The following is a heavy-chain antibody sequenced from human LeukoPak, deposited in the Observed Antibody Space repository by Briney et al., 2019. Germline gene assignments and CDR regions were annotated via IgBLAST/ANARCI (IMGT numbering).Heavy chain of an antibody. J-gene: IGHJ4*02. CDR2: IYYSGST. CDR3: ARSYDSSASGFDY. V-gene: IGHV4-31*03. CDR1: GGSISSGGNY. D-gene: IGHD3-22*01. Sequence: SQTLSLTCTVSGGSISSGGNYWSCIRQHPGKGLEWIGYIYYSGSTYYNPSLKSRVTISVDTSKNHFSLTLSSVTAADTAVYYCARSYDSSASGFDYWGQGTLVTVSP.